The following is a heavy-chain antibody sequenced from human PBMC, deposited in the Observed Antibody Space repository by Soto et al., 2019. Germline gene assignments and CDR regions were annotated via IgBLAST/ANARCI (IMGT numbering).Heavy chain of an antibody. CDR2: IIPIFGTA. Sequence: SVKVSCKASGGTFSSYAISWVRQAPGQGLEWMGGIIPIFGTANYAQKFQGRVTITADESTSTAYMELSSLRSEDTAAYYCARVHDGDYGDYYYYYGMDVWGQGTTVTVSS. CDR1: GGTFSSYA. D-gene: IGHD4-17*01. V-gene: IGHV1-69*13. CDR3: ARVHDGDYGDYYYYYGMDV. J-gene: IGHJ6*02.